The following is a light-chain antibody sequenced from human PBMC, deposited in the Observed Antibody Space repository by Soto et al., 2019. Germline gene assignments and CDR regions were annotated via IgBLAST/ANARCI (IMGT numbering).Light chain of an antibody. V-gene: IGKV3-20*01. J-gene: IGKJ2*01. CDR1: QSVSSSY. Sequence: EIVLTQSPGTLSLSPGERAALSCRASQSVSSSYLAWYQQKPGQAPRLLIYGASSRATGIPDRFSGSGSGTDFTLTISRLEPEDFAVYFCQLYGSSPPRYTFGQGTKVDIK. CDR2: GAS. CDR3: QLYGSSPPRYT.